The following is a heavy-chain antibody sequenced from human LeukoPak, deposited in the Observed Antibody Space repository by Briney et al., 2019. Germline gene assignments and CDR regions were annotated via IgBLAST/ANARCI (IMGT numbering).Heavy chain of an antibody. CDR1: GGSVSSGGYY. CDR3: ARSGYSSSHFDY. CDR2: IYHSGST. J-gene: IGHJ4*02. Sequence: SSETLSLTCTVSGGSVSSGGYYWSWIRQPPGKGLEWIGYIYHSGSTYYNPSLKSRVTISVDRSKNQFSLKLSSVTAADTAVYYCARSGYSSSHFDYWGQGTLVTVSS. D-gene: IGHD6-13*01. V-gene: IGHV4-30-2*01.